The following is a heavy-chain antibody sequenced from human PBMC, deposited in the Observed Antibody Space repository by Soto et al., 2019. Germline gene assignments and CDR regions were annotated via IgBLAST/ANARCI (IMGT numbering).Heavy chain of an antibody. CDR2: TSSGGST. J-gene: IGHJ4*02. V-gene: IGHV3-23*01. CDR1: GFPFNTYA. D-gene: IGHD3-10*01. CDR3: AKDQLLWFGESPNYFDY. Sequence: GGSLRLSCEASGFPFNTYAMTWFRQLPGMGLEWVSTTSSGGSTYYADSVKGRFTISRDNSKNTLYLQMNSLRAEDTAVYYCAKDQLLWFGESPNYFDYWGQGTLVTVSS.